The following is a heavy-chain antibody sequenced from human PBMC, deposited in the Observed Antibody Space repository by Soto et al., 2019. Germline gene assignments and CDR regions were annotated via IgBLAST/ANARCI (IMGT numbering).Heavy chain of an antibody. D-gene: IGHD3-10*01. CDR2: ISGSGGST. CDR3: ASNDRITMVRGVSYYFDY. Sequence: GGSLRLSCAASGFTFSSYAMSWVRQAPGKGLEWVSAISGSGGSTYYADSVKGRFTISRANSKNTLYLQMNSLRAEDTAVYYCASNDRITMVRGVSYYFDYWGQGTLVTVSS. J-gene: IGHJ4*02. CDR1: GFTFSSYA. V-gene: IGHV3-23*01.